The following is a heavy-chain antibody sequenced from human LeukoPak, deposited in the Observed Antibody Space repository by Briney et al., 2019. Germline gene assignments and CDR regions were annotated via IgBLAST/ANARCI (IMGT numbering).Heavy chain of an antibody. V-gene: IGHV1-46*01. CDR2: INPSGGST. Sequence: GASVKVSCKASGYTLTSYYIHWVRQAPGQGLEWMGIINPSGGSTTYAQKFQGRVTITADESTSTAYMELSSLRSEDTAVYYCARGAGKYIDSSLDYWGQGTLVTVSS. CDR1: GYTLTSYY. D-gene: IGHD3-10*01. CDR3: ARGAGKYIDSSLDY. J-gene: IGHJ4*02.